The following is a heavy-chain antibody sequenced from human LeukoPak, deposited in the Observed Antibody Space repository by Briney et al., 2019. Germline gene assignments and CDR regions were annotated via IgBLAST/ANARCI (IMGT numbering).Heavy chain of an antibody. J-gene: IGHJ4*02. CDR3: AREGRDDYNLFTAFDY. V-gene: IGHV4-59*01. D-gene: IGHD5-24*01. CDR1: GGSISSYY. CDR2: IYYTGST. Sequence: PSETLSLTCTVSGGSISSYYWAWIRQPPGKGLEWIGYIYYTGSTNYNPALKSRVTISVDTSKNQFSLRLSSVTAADTAVYYCAREGRDDYNLFTAFDYWGRGALVTVSS.